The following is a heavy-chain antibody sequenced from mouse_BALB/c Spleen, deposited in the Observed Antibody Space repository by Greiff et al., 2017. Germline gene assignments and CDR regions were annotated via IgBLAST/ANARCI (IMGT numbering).Heavy chain of an antibody. Sequence: EVNVVESGGGLVKPGGSLKLSCAASGFTFSSYAMSWVRQTPEKRLEWVASISSGGSTYYPDSVKDRFTISRDNARNILYLQMSSLRSEDTAMYYCARDSYIDYWGQDSTLTVSS. CDR3: ARDSYIDY. CDR1: GFTFSSYA. CDR2: ISSGGST. D-gene: IGHD2-12*01. V-gene: IGHV5-6-5*01. J-gene: IGHJ2*01.